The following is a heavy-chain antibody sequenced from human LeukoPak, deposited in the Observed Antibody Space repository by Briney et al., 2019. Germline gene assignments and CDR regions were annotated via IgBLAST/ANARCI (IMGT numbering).Heavy chain of an antibody. Sequence: SETLSLTCTVSGGSISSSSYYWGWIRQPPGKGLEWIGSIYYSGSTYYNPSLKSRVTMSIDTSKNQFSLKLSSVTAADTAVYYCARDRTVRGVIVDAFDIWGQGTMVTVSS. J-gene: IGHJ3*02. CDR3: ARDRTVRGVIVDAFDI. D-gene: IGHD3-10*01. V-gene: IGHV4-39*07. CDR1: GGSISSSSYY. CDR2: IYYSGST.